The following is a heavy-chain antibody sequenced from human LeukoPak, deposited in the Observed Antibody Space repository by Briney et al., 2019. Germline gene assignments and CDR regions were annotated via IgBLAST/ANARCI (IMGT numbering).Heavy chain of an antibody. V-gene: IGHV3-64*01. CDR3: ARGPGVTYYYYYYMDV. CDR2: ISSNGGST. Sequence: HPGGSLRLSCAASGFTFNSYAMHWVRQAPGKGLEYVSAISSNGGSTYYANSVKGRFTISRDNSKNTLYLQMGSLRAEDMAVYYCARGPGVTYYYYYYMDVWGKGTTVTVSS. CDR1: GFTFNSYA. J-gene: IGHJ6*03. D-gene: IGHD2-21*02.